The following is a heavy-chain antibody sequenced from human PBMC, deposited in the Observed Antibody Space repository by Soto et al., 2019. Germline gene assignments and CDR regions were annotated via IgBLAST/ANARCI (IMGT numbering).Heavy chain of an antibody. CDR2: IIPIFGTA. CDR3: ARSPYDILTEGVNWFDP. V-gene: IGHV1-69*06. D-gene: IGHD3-9*01. J-gene: IGHJ5*02. Sequence: QVQLVQSGAEVKKPGSSVKVSCKASGGTFSSYAISWVRQAPGQGLEWMGGIIPIFGTANYAQKFQGRVTITADKSTSTAYRELSSLRSEDTAVYYCARSPYDILTEGVNWFDPWGQGTLVTVSS. CDR1: GGTFSSYA.